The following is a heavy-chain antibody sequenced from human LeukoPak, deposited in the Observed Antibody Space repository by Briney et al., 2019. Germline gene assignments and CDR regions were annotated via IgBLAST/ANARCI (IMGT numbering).Heavy chain of an antibody. CDR2: IKSDGIST. CDR3: ARDDAPLDWLDV. J-gene: IGHJ6*02. D-gene: IGHD3-9*01. Sequence: HAGGSLRLSCAASGFTFSDYYMSGIRQAPGKGLVWVSRIKSDGISTSYADSVKGRFTISRDNAKNTLYLQMNSLRAEDTAVYYCARDDAPLDWLDVWGQGTTVTVSS. CDR1: GFTFSDYY. V-gene: IGHV3-74*01.